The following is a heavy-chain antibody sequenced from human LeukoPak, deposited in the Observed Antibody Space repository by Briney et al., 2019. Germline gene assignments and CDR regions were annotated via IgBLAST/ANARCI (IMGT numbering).Heavy chain of an antibody. Sequence: GGSLRLSCAASQFTFSNYAFQWVRQAPGKGLEWVALITYDGGKEDYADSVKGRFTISRDNSRDTLYLQMNSLTVDDTAVYYCVRNRNLKMTSTGILGNWGRGTLVIVSS. CDR3: VRNRNLKMTSTGILGN. D-gene: IGHD3-3*02. J-gene: IGHJ4*02. CDR1: QFTFSNYA. CDR2: ITYDGGKE. V-gene: IGHV3-30*04.